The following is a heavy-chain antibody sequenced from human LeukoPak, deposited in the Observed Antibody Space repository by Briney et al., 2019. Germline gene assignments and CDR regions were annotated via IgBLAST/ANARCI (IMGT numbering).Heavy chain of an antibody. Sequence: ASVKVSFKVSGYTLTELPMHWVRQAPGKGLEGMGGFDPEDSETIYAQKFQGRVTMTEDTSTDTAYMELSSLRSEDTAVYYCATSDTAMVRDAFDIWGQGAMVTVSS. J-gene: IGHJ3*02. CDR3: ATSDTAMVRDAFDI. V-gene: IGHV1-24*01. D-gene: IGHD5-18*01. CDR1: GYTLTELP. CDR2: FDPEDSET.